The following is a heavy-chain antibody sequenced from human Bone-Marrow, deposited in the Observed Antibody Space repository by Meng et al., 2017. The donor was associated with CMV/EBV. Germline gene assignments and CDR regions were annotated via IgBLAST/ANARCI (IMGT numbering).Heavy chain of an antibody. J-gene: IGHJ6*02. CDR2: ISSSSSYI. Sequence: GGSLRLSCAASGFTFSSYAMSWVRQAPGKGLELVSCISSSSSYIYNADSVKGRFTISRDNAKNSLYLQMNSLRAEDTAVYYCARERFGGDCYSCHGMDVWGQGTTVTVSS. D-gene: IGHD2-21*01. CDR3: ARERFGGDCYSCHGMDV. CDR1: GFTFSSYA. V-gene: IGHV3-21*01.